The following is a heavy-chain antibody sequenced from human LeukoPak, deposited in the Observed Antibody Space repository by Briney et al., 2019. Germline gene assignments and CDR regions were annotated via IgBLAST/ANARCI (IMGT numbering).Heavy chain of an antibody. V-gene: IGHV4-39*01. CDR1: GGSISSSSYY. CDR2: IYYSGST. CDR3: ARVPITMVRGIIIGGAFDY. Sequence: SETLSLTCTVSGGSISSSSYYWGWIRQPPGKGLEWIGSIYYSGSTYYNPSLKSRVTISVDTSKNQLSLKLSSEAAADTAVYYCARVPITMVRGIIIGGAFDYWGQGTLVTVSS. J-gene: IGHJ4*02. D-gene: IGHD3-10*01.